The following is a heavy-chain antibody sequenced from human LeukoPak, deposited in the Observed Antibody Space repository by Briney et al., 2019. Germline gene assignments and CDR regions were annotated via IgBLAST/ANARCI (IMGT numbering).Heavy chain of an antibody. CDR2: IDNSGAT. D-gene: IGHD2-8*02. CDR1: GASISSDDYY. Sequence: PSETLSLTCNVSGASISSDDYYWSWIRQPPGKGLEWIGYIDNSGATHYTPSLKSRVTISADTSKNQFSLKLSSVTDADTAVYYCARDPPPTVEDEGGVFDVWGQGTMVTVFS. CDR3: ARDPPPTVEDEGGVFDV. J-gene: IGHJ3*01. V-gene: IGHV4-30-4*01.